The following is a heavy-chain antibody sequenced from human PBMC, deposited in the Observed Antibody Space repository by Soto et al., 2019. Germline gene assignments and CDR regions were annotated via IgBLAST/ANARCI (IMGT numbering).Heavy chain of an antibody. CDR3: AREQPFYGSWSYSHAAFDI. J-gene: IGHJ3*02. CDR1: GFTFISYG. D-gene: IGHD3-10*01. Sequence: GGSLRLSCAASGFTFISYGMHWVLQAPCKGLEWVAVIWYDGSIKYYADSVKGRFTISRDNSKNTLYLQMNSLRAEDTAVYYCAREQPFYGSWSYSHAAFDIWGQGTMVTVSS. CDR2: IWYDGSIK. V-gene: IGHV3-33*01.